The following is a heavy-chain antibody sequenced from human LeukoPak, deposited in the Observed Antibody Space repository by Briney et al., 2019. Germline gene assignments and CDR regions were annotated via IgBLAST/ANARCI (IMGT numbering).Heavy chain of an antibody. CDR2: INPNSGGT. CDR1: GYTFTGYY. D-gene: IGHD4-11*01. J-gene: IGHJ4*02. CDR3: AREGATDYYFDP. V-gene: IGHV1-2*02. Sequence: ASVKVSCKASGYTFTGYYMHWVRQAPGQGLAWMGWINPNSGGTNYAQKFQGRVTMTRDTSISTAYMELSRLRSDDTAVYYCAREGATDYYFDPWGQGTLVTVSS.